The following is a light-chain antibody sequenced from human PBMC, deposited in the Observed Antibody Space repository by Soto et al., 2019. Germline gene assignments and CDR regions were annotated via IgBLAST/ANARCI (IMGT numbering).Light chain of an antibody. CDR3: SSISTNSTFA. Sequence: QSALTQPASVSGSPGQSIAISCTGTSSDVGAFNHVSWYQQHPGEAPKLLIYDVNSRPSGISDRFSGSKSGNTASLTISGLQADDEGDYYCSSISTNSTFAFGGGTKLTVL. J-gene: IGLJ2*01. CDR1: SSDVGAFNH. V-gene: IGLV2-14*03. CDR2: DVN.